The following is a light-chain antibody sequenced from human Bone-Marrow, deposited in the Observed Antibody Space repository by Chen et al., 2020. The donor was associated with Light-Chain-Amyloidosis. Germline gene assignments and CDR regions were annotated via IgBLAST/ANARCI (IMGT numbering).Light chain of an antibody. CDR3: QSYDLSLYGAV. CDR2: GNN. Sequence: QSLLTQPPSVSGAPGQRVTISCTGSSSNIGAGYYVHWYQQLPGIPPKLLIYGNNNRPSGVPDRFSGSKSGTSASLAITRLQAEDEADYYCQSYDLSLYGAVFGGGTRVTVL. CDR1: SSNIGAGYY. V-gene: IGLV1-40*01. J-gene: IGLJ2*01.